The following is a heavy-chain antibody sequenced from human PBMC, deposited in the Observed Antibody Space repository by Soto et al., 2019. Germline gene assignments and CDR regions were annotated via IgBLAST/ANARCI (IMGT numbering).Heavy chain of an antibody. V-gene: IGHV3-13*01. CDR2: IGTAGDT. J-gene: IGHJ4*02. CDR1: GFTFSSYD. Sequence: EVQLVESGGGLVQPGGFLRLSCAASGFTFSSYDMHWVRQATGKGLEWVSAIGTAGDTYYPGSVKGRFTISRENAKNSLYLQMNSLRAEDTAVYYCARERIVGATGTFDYWGQGTLVTVSS. D-gene: IGHD1-26*01. CDR3: ARERIVGATGTFDY.